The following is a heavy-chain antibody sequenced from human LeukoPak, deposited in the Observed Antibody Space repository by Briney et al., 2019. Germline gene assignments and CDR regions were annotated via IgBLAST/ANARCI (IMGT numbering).Heavy chain of an antibody. CDR3: ARQAPHDYYYMDV. J-gene: IGHJ6*03. V-gene: IGHV3-53*05. CDR1: GFTVSSNY. CDR2: IYSGCST. Sequence: GGSLRLSCAASGFTVSSNYMSWVRQAPGKGLEWVSVIYSGCSTYYADSVKGRFTISRDNSKNTLYLQMNSLRAEDTAVYYCARQAPHDYYYMDVWGKGTTVTVSS.